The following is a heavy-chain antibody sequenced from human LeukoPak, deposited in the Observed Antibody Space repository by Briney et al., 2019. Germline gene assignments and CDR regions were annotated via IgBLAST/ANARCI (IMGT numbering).Heavy chain of an antibody. CDR1: GFTFSRYD. V-gene: IGHV3-30-3*01. CDR2: VSYDGGNN. CDR3: AKDSKIVGATFRSYHYMDV. D-gene: IGHD1-26*01. J-gene: IGHJ6*03. Sequence: GGSLRLSCVASGFTFSRYDMHWVRQAPGKGLDWMAVVSYDGGNNIYVDSVKGRFTISRDNSKNTLYLQMNSLRAEDTAVYYCAKDSKIVGATFRSYHYMDVWGKGTAVTVSS.